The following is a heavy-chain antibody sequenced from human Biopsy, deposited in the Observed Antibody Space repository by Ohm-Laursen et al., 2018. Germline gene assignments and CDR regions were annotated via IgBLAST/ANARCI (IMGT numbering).Heavy chain of an antibody. J-gene: IGHJ3*02. Sequence: SQTLSLTCTVSGGSISSYYWNWIRQPPGKGLEWIGYIYYSGTTDYSPSLKSRVTISIDKSKNQFSLKLSSVTAADTAMYYCARGEAGVYDALDIWGQGTMVIVSS. D-gene: IGHD5/OR15-5a*01. CDR2: IYYSGTT. CDR3: ARGEAGVYDALDI. CDR1: GGSISSYY. V-gene: IGHV4-59*12.